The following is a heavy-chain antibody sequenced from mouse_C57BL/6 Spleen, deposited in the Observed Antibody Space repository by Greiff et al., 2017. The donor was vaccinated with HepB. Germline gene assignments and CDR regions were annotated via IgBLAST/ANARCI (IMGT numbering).Heavy chain of an antibody. CDR3: AGGNYYYAMDY. CDR1: GYTFTSYW. D-gene: IGHD2-1*01. J-gene: IGHJ4*01. Sequence: QVQLQQPGAELVMPGASVKLSCKASGYTFTSYWMHWVKQRPGQGLEWIGEIDPSDSYTNYNQKFKGKSTLTVDKSSSTAYMQLSSLTSEDSAVYYCAGGNYYYAMDYWGQGTSVTVSS. V-gene: IGHV1-69*01. CDR2: IDPSDSYT.